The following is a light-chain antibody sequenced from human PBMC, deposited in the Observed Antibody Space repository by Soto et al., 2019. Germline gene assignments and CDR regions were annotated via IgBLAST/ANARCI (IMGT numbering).Light chain of an antibody. CDR3: LQDYSYPRT. CDR1: QDIRDD. J-gene: IGKJ1*01. V-gene: IGKV1-6*01. CDR2: ATS. Sequence: AIQMTQSPSSLSASVGDTVTITCRASQDIRDDLGWYQQKPGKAPKVLIYATSSLQSGVSSRFSGSGSGTDFTLTISGLQPDDFATYYCLQDYSYPRTFGQGTKVEIK.